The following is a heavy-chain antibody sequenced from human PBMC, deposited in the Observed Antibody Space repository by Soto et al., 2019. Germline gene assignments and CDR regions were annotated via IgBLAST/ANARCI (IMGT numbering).Heavy chain of an antibody. CDR3: ARPLSHGGSGLDY. CDR1: GGSISSSSYY. CDR2: IYYSGST. D-gene: IGHD2-15*01. J-gene: IGHJ4*02. Sequence: SETLSLTCTVSGGSISSSSYYWGWIRQPPGKGLEWIGSIYYSGSTYYNPSLKSRVTISVDTSKNQFSLKLSSVTAADTAVYYCARPLSHGGSGLDYWGQGTLVTVSS. V-gene: IGHV4-39*01.